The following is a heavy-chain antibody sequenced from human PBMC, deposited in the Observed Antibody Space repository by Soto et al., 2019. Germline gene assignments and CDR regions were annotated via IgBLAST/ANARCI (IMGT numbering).Heavy chain of an antibody. CDR3: ARDGVLSYYYMDV. Sequence: GGSLRLSCAASGFTFSSYSMNWVRQAPGKGLEWVSYISSSSSTIYYADSVKGRFTISRDNAKNSLYLQMNSLRAEDTAVYYCARDGVLSYYYMDVWGKGTTVTVSS. CDR1: GFTFSSYS. D-gene: IGHD3-10*01. J-gene: IGHJ6*03. V-gene: IGHV3-48*01. CDR2: ISSSSSTI.